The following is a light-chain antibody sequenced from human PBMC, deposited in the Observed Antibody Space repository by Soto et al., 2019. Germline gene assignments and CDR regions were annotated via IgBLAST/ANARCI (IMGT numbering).Light chain of an antibody. CDR2: EVS. J-gene: IGLJ1*01. V-gene: IGLV2-14*01. Sequence: QSVLTQPASVSGTRGQSITISCTRTSSDVGGYNYVSWYQQHPGKAPNLMIYEVSNRPSGVSNRFSGSKSGKTASLTISGLQAEDEADYYCSSYSGSSTPYVFGTGTKVTVL. CDR1: SSDVGGYNY. CDR3: SSYSGSSTPYV.